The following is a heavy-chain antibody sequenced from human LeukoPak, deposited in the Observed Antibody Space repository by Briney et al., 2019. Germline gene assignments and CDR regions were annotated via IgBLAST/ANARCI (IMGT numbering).Heavy chain of an antibody. J-gene: IGHJ4*02. Sequence: PGGSRRLSCAASGFTFSSYAISWVRQAPGKGLEWVSAISGSGSSTYYRDSVKGRFTISRDNSKNTLYLQMNSLRAEDTAVYHCGRDHGDYTFGLWGQGTLVTVSS. V-gene: IGHV3-23*01. CDR3: GRDHGDYTFGL. CDR1: GFTFSSYA. CDR2: ISGSGSST. D-gene: IGHD4-17*01.